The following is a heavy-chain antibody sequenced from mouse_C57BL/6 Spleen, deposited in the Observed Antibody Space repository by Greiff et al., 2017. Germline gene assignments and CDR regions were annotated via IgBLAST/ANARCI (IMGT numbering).Heavy chain of an antibody. Sequence: EVQLVESGPGLVKPSQSLSLTCSVTGYSIPSGYYWNWIRQFPGNKLEWMGYISYDGSNNYNPSLKNRISITRDTSKNQFFLKLNSVTTEDTATYYCARALYYSNPDYWGQGTTLTVSS. J-gene: IGHJ2*01. V-gene: IGHV3-6*01. CDR3: ARALYYSNPDY. CDR1: GYSIPSGYY. CDR2: ISYDGSN. D-gene: IGHD2-5*01.